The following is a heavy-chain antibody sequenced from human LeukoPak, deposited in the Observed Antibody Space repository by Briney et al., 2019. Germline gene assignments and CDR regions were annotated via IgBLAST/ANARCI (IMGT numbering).Heavy chain of an antibody. CDR1: GYTFTGYY. V-gene: IGHV1-2*02. CDR2: INPNSGGT. D-gene: IGHD4-23*01. Sequence: SVKVSCKASGYTFTGYYMHWVRQAPGQGLEWMGWINPNSGGTNYAQKFQGRVTMTRDTSISTAYMELSRLRSDDTAVYYCARSPGGNARTWLDYWGQGTLVTVSS. J-gene: IGHJ4*02. CDR3: ARSPGGNARTWLDY.